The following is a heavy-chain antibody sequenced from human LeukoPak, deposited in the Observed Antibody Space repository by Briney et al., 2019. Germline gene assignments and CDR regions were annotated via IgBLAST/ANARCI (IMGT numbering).Heavy chain of an antibody. Sequence: PGGSLRLSCAASGFAFSNYGMHWVRQAPGKGLEWVAVISYDGSNTYYADSVKGRFTISRDNSKNTLYLQMNSLRAEDTAVYYCAKAYYHDSSGKSTFDYWGQGTLATVSS. CDR3: AKAYYHDSSGKSTFDY. V-gene: IGHV3-30*18. D-gene: IGHD3-22*01. CDR1: GFAFSNYG. CDR2: ISYDGSNT. J-gene: IGHJ4*02.